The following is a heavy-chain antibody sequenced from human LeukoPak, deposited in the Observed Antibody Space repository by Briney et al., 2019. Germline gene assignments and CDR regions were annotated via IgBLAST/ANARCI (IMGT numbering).Heavy chain of an antibody. CDR3: ANGPSKWELNQDFDY. Sequence: GRSLRLSCAASGFTFSSYGMHWVRQAPGKGLEWVALISYDGSNKYYADSVKGRFTISRDNSKNTLYLQMNSLRAEDTAVYYRANGPSKWELNQDFDYWGLGTLVTVSS. D-gene: IGHD1-26*01. V-gene: IGHV3-30*18. CDR1: GFTFSSYG. J-gene: IGHJ4*02. CDR2: ISYDGSNK.